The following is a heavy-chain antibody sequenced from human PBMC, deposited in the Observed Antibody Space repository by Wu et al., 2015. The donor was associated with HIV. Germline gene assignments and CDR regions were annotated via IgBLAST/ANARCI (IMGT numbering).Heavy chain of an antibody. J-gene: IGHJ4*02. CDR2: VDPENGQT. D-gene: IGHD2-21*01. CDR3: VRGKSCCGGRRYCNGADCFNWDFEY. CDR1: GFAFINYY. V-gene: IGHV1-69-2*01. Sequence: VQLVQSGPDVKAPGTSMKVSCRISGFAFINYYISWVQQAPGKGLKWMGFVDPENGQTMYAEKFRRRVTITADRSTDTAYLTLRGLTSDDTANYYCVRGKSCCGGRRYCNGADCFNWDFEYWGQGTLVIVS.